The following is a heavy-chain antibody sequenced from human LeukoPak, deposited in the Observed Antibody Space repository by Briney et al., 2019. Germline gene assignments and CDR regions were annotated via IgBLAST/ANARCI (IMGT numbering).Heavy chain of an antibody. Sequence: ASVKVSCKASGYTFTSYGTSWVRQAPGQGLEWMGWISAYNGNTNYAQKLQGRVTMTTDTSTSTAYMELRSLRSDDTAVYYCARTQLRFLEWLNFDYWGQGTLVTVSS. J-gene: IGHJ4*02. D-gene: IGHD3-3*01. CDR2: ISAYNGNT. V-gene: IGHV1-18*01. CDR3: ARTQLRFLEWLNFDY. CDR1: GYTFTSYG.